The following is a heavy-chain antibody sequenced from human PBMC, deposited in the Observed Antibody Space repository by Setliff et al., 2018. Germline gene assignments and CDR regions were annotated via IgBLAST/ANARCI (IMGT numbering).Heavy chain of an antibody. CDR2: IYYTGIT. V-gene: IGHV4-39*01. Sequence: SETLSLTCTVSGDSINTPTYHWGWVRQPPGKGLEWIGLIYYTGITYYNPSLKSRVTISEDMSENQISLKLNPVTAADTAVYYCVRTFNGSPADRWGQGTLVTVAS. D-gene: IGHD2-2*01. CDR1: GDSINTPTYH. CDR3: VRTFNGSPADR. J-gene: IGHJ5*02.